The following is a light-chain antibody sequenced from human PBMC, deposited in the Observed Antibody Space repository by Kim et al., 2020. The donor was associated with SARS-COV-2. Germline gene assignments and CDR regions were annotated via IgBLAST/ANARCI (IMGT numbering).Light chain of an antibody. CDR2: DVS. CDR1: SSDVGGYNY. V-gene: IGLV2-14*03. Sequence: QSALTQPASVSGSPGQWITISCTGTSSDVGGYNYVSWYQQHPGKAPKLMIYDVSNRPSGVSNLFSGSKSGNTASLTITGLQAEDEADYYCSSYTSSSTWVFGGGTQLTVL. J-gene: IGLJ3*02. CDR3: SSYTSSSTWV.